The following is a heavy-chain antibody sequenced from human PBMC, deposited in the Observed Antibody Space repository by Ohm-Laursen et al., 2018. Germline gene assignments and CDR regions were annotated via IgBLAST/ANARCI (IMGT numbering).Heavy chain of an antibody. D-gene: IGHD1-26*01. V-gene: IGHV3-23*01. CDR1: GFTFSTYG. CDR3: AKVEGAAALEY. CDR2: ITNGGVT. J-gene: IGHJ4*02. Sequence: SLRLSCAASGFTFSTYGMHWVRQAPGKGLEWVSGITNGGVTHYADSVRGRFTISRDNSKSTLYLQMNNLRAEDTATYFCAKVEGAAALEYWGQGALVTVSS.